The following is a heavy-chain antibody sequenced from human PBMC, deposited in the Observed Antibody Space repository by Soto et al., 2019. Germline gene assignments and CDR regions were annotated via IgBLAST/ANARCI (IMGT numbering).Heavy chain of an antibody. D-gene: IGHD3-9*01. CDR3: TTDPAVFYFFDY. V-gene: IGHV3-15*07. Sequence: EVQLVESGGGLVKPGGSLRLSCAASGFTFSNAWMNWVRQAPGKGLEWVGRIKSKTAGGTADYAAAVKGRFTISRDDSKNTLFLHVNSLKTEDTAVYFCTTDPAVFYFFDYWGQGTLVTVSS. J-gene: IGHJ4*02. CDR2: IKSKTAGGTA. CDR1: GFTFSNAW.